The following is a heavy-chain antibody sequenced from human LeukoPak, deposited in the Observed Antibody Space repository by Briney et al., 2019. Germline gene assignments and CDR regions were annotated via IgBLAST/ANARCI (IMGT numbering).Heavy chain of an antibody. D-gene: IGHD2-15*01. Sequence: PSETLSLTCVVSGDSIRDSNYCWGWIRQPPGKGLEWIGYIYYSGSTNYNPSLKSRVTISVDTSKNQFSLKLSSVTAADTAVYYCAAADNAFDIWGQGTMVTVSS. V-gene: IGHV4-61*05. CDR2: IYYSGST. CDR3: AAADNAFDI. J-gene: IGHJ3*02. CDR1: GDSIRDSNYC.